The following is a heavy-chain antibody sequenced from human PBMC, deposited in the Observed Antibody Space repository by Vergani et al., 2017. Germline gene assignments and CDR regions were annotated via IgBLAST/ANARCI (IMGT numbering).Heavy chain of an antibody. CDR3: ARGRGYYDSSGYADAFDS. D-gene: IGHD3-22*01. Sequence: EVQLVESGGGLVKPGGSLRLSCAASGFTFRSYSMNWVRQAPGQGLEWVSSISSSSSYIYYADSVKGRFTISRDNAKNPLYLQMNSLRAEDPAVYYCARGRGYYDSSGYADAFDSWGQGTMVTVSS. CDR1: GFTFRSYS. J-gene: IGHJ3*02. V-gene: IGHV3-21*01. CDR2: ISSSSSYI.